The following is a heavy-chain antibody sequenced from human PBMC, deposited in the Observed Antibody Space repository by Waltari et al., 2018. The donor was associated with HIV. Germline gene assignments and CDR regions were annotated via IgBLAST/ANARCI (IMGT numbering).Heavy chain of an antibody. CDR3: ARESGYQLVRWLDP. D-gene: IGHD2-2*01. CDR2: INPISGGT. CDR1: GYMFTDHS. J-gene: IGHJ5*02. Sequence: QVHLVQSGPKVKKPGASLKVPCKHSGYMFTDHSMQWLRQATGQGLEWMGWINPISGGTNYAQTLQGRVTMTRDASINTVYMELKSLRYDDTAMYYCARESGYQLVRWLDPWGQGTRVTVSS. V-gene: IGHV1-2*02.